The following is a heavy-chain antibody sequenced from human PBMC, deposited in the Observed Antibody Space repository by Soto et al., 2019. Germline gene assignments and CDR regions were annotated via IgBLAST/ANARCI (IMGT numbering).Heavy chain of an antibody. CDR3: ATEVAGYDVFDI. V-gene: IGHV1-8*01. J-gene: IGHJ3*02. CDR1: GYTFTSYD. D-gene: IGHD2-15*01. CDR2: MNPNSGNT. Sequence: ASVKVSCKASGYTFTSYDINWVRQATGQGLEWMGWMNPNSGNTGYAQKFQGRVTMTRNTSISTAYMELSSLRSEDTAVYYCATEVAGYDVFDIWGQGTMVTVSS.